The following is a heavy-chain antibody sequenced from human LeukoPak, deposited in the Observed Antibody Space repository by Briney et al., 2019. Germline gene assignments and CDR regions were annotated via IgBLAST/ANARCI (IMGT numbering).Heavy chain of an antibody. Sequence: GGSLRLSCAASGFTFSSYGMHRVRQAPGKGLEWVAVISYDGSNKYYADSVKGRFTISRDNSKNTLYLQMNSLRAEDTAVYYCAKDSRFFFDPWGQGTLVTVSS. V-gene: IGHV3-30*18. CDR3: AKDSRFFFDP. J-gene: IGHJ5*02. D-gene: IGHD3-3*01. CDR1: GFTFSSYG. CDR2: ISYDGSNK.